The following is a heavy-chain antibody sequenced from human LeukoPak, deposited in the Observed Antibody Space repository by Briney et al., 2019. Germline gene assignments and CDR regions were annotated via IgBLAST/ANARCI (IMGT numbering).Heavy chain of an antibody. CDR2: IKPDGSEK. CDR3: ARERMYSGSGSTYPYYDY. CDR1: GFTFSSYW. V-gene: IGHV3-7*01. D-gene: IGHD3-10*01. J-gene: IGHJ4*02. Sequence: GGSLRLSCAASGFTFSSYWMSWVRQSPGKGLEWVANIKPDGSEKYFMDSVKGRFTISRDNAKNPLYLEMNSLRAEDTAEYFCARERMYSGSGSTYPYYDYWGQGTLVTVSS.